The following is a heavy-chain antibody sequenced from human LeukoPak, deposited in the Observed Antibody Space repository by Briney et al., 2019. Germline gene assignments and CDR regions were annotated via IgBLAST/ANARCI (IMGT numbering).Heavy chain of an antibody. CDR3: ARLHYGGNYGYYYYYMDV. J-gene: IGHJ6*03. CDR1: GGSISSSSYY. D-gene: IGHD4-23*01. CDR2: IYYTGST. Sequence: SETLSLTCTVSGGSISSSSYYWGWVRQPPGKGLEWIGSIYYTGSTYYNPSLRSRVTISVDTSKNQFSLKLSSVTAADTSVYYCARLHYGGNYGYYYYYMDVWGKGTTVTISS. V-gene: IGHV4-39*01.